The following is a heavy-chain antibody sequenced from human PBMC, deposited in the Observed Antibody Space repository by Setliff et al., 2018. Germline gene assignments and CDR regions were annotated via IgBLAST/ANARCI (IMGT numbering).Heavy chain of an antibody. CDR1: GGTFNSYA. CDR2: IIPIFGTA. CDR3: AREGLIADTTYYYYYYMDV. V-gene: IGHV1-69*06. D-gene: IGHD2-21*01. Sequence: SVKVSCKASGGTFNSYAISWVRQAPGQGLEWMGRIIPIFGTANYAQKFQGRVTITADKSTSTAYMELSSLRSEDTAVYYCAREGLIADTTYYYYYYMDVWGKGTTVTVS. J-gene: IGHJ6*03.